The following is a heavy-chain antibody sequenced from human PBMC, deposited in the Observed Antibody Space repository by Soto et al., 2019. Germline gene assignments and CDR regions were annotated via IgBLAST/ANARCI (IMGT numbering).Heavy chain of an antibody. V-gene: IGHV4-4*07. CDR2: IYTSGST. D-gene: IGHD3-3*01. CDR3: ARELIPKTYYDFWSGYYTHYGVDV. CDR1: GGSISSYY. Sequence: PSETLSLTCTVSGGSISSYYWSWIRQPAGKGLEWIGRIYTSGSTNYNPSLKSRVTMSVDTSKNQFSLKLSSVTAADTAVYYCARELIPKTYYDFWSGYYTHYGVDVWGQGTTVTVSS. J-gene: IGHJ6*02.